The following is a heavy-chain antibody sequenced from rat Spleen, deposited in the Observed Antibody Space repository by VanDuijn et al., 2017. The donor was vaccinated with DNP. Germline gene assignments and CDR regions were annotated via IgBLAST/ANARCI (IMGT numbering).Heavy chain of an antibody. J-gene: IGHJ3*01. CDR1: GFTFSDYY. V-gene: IGHV5-22*01. CDR2: ISYEGSST. Sequence: EVQLVESGGGLVQPGRSLKLSCAASGFTFSDYYMAWVRQAPKKGLEWVASISYEGSSTYYGDSVKGRFTISRDKAKSTLYLQMNSLRSEDTATYYCARHPSSLYYDGTYGFAYWGQGTLVTVSS. D-gene: IGHD1-12*02. CDR3: ARHPSSLYYDGTYGFAY.